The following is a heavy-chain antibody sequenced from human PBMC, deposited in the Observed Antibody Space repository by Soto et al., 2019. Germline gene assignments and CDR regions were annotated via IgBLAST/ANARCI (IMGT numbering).Heavy chain of an antibody. D-gene: IGHD5-12*01. V-gene: IGHV4-34*01. CDR2: IKDGGRT. CDR1: GGSLSGYY. Sequence: QVQLQQWGAGLLKPSETLSLNCAVNGGSLSGYYWSWIRQPPGKGLEWIGEIKDGGRTNYSPSLKRRATISSDTSNNQFSLRLYSVTAADTGVYYCARGQEGVVATNWDQGTLVTVSS. J-gene: IGHJ4*02. CDR3: ARGQEGVVATN.